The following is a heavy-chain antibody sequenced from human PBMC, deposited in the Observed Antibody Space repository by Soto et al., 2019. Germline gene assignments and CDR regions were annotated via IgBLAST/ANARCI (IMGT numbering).Heavy chain of an antibody. D-gene: IGHD3-22*01. J-gene: IGHJ4*02. CDR1: GFPFSDYY. CDR3: VLDSSGGPFDY. Sequence: GGSLRLSCVASGFPFSDYYMDWVRQAPGKGQEWVGRSKINAERYTTEYAASVKGRFSISRDDSKNSLFLQMDSLEAEDTAVYYCVLDSSGGPFDYWGQGTLVTVSS. CDR2: SKINAERYTT. V-gene: IGHV3-72*01.